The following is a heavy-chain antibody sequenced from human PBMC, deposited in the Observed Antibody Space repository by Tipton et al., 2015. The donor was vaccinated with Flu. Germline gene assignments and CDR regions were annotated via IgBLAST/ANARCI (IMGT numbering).Heavy chain of an antibody. CDR3: VRHNFDPLSPLDY. J-gene: IGHJ4*01. D-gene: IGHD5-24*01. CDR1: GYSFGTFW. Sequence: VQLVQSGAEVKEPGASLNISCQGSGYSFGTFWIGWVRQMPGKGLEWMGIVYPGDSDTRYGPSFRGQVIISADNSSPTAYLQWNSLNASDSGIYYCVRHNFDPLSPLDYWGPGTLVTVSS. CDR2: VYPGDSDT. V-gene: IGHV5-51*01.